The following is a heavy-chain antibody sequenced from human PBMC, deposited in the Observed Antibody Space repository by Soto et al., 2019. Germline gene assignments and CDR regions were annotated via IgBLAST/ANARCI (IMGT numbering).Heavy chain of an antibody. J-gene: IGHJ1*01. CDR3: AKDQAAAGTISRYFQH. CDR2: ISGSGGTT. V-gene: IGHV3-23*01. D-gene: IGHD6-13*01. Sequence: GGSLRLSCAACVFSFSTYAMSWVRQAPGKGLEWVSGISGSGGTTYYADSVKGRFTISRDNSKNTLYLQVNSLRAEDTAVYYCAKDQAAAGTISRYFQHWGQGTLVTVSS. CDR1: VFSFSTYA.